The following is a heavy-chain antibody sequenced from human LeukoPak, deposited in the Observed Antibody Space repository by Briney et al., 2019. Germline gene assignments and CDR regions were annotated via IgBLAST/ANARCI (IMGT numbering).Heavy chain of an antibody. V-gene: IGHV5-10-1*01. Sequence: GASLQISCKGSGYSFTSYWISWVRQMPGKGLEWMGTIEPSDSYTNYSPSFQGHVTISADKSISTAYLQWSSLKASDTAMYYCARRFSGSGSYYNGWFDPWGQGTLVTVSS. CDR3: ARRFSGSGSYYNGWFDP. D-gene: IGHD3-10*01. CDR1: GYSFTSYW. CDR2: IEPSDSYT. J-gene: IGHJ5*02.